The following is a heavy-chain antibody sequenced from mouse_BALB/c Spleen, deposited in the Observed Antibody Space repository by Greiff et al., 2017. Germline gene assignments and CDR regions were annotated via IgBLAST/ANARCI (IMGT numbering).Heavy chain of an antibody. J-gene: IGHJ2*01. CDR1: GFYFTDYF. Sequence: EVQLQESGPELVKPGASVKISCKASGFYFTDYFMNWVMQSHGKSLEWIGRINPYNGDTFYNQKFKGKATLTVDNSSTTAHMQLRSLATEDSAVYYCASAYGKGYWGQGTTLTVSS. CDR3: ASAYGKGY. D-gene: IGHD2-1*01. CDR2: INPYNGDT. V-gene: IGHV1-20*02.